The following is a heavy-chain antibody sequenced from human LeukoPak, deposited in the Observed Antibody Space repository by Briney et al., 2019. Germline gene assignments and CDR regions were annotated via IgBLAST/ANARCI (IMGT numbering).Heavy chain of an antibody. V-gene: IGHV4-59*12. CDR2: IYYSGST. CDR3: AREYGAGLGY. D-gene: IGHD4/OR15-4a*01. J-gene: IGHJ4*02. Sequence: PSETLSLTCTVSGGSISSYYWSWIRQPPGKGLKWIGYIYYSGSTNYNPSLKSRVTISVDTSKNQFSLKLSSVTAADTAVYYCAREYGAGLGYWGQGTLVTVSS. CDR1: GGSISSYY.